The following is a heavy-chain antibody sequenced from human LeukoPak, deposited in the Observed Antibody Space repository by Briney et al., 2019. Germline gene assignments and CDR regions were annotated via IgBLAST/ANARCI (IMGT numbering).Heavy chain of an antibody. D-gene: IGHD3-9*01. J-gene: IGHJ4*02. CDR3: AKDLRASYYDILTGYYPQGFDY. CDR2: ISYDGSNK. CDR1: GLTFSSYG. Sequence: GGSLRLSCAASGLTFSSYGMHWVRQAPGKGLEWVAVISYDGSNKYYADSVKGRFTISRDNSKNTLYLQMNSLRAEDTAVYYCAKDLRASYYDILTGYYPQGFDYWGQGTLVTVPS. V-gene: IGHV3-30*18.